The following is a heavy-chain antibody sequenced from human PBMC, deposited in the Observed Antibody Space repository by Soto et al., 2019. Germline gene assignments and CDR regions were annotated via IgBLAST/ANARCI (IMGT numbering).Heavy chain of an antibody. CDR1: GYALSSYA. D-gene: IGHD3-16*02. Sequence: EVQLLESGGGLVQPGGSLRLSCAASGYALSSYAMSWVRQAPGKGLEWVSSISGSTSGTYYADAVKGRFTIARDNSNNTPSLQMSLLRAEDTAVYYCAKDRGLIVPFAYWGQGALVTVSS. CDR2: ISGSTSGT. J-gene: IGHJ4*02. CDR3: AKDRGLIVPFAY. V-gene: IGHV3-23*01.